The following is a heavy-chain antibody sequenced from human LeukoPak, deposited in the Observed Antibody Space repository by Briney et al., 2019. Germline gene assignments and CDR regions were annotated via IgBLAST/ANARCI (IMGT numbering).Heavy chain of an antibody. Sequence: SETLSLTCAVYGGSFSGYYWSWIRQPPGKGLEWIGEINHSGSTNYNPPLKSRVTISVDTSKNQSSLKLSSVTAADTAVYYCARGRLYSSSWYGFAPAAFDIWGQGTMVTVSS. D-gene: IGHD6-13*01. CDR3: ARGRLYSSSWYGFAPAAFDI. CDR2: INHSGST. V-gene: IGHV4-34*01. CDR1: GGSFSGYY. J-gene: IGHJ3*02.